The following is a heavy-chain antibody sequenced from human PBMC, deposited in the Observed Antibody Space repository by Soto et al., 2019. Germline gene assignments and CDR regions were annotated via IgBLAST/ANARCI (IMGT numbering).Heavy chain of an antibody. CDR2: INPNSGGT. D-gene: IGHD6-6*01. V-gene: IGHV1-2*02. J-gene: IGHJ4*02. CDR1: GYTFTGYY. CDR3: ARGGSSSLDY. Sequence: QVQLVQSGAEVKKPGASVKVSCKASGYTFTGYYMHWVRQAPGQGPEWMGWINPNSGGTTYAQKFQGRVTVTRDTSISTAYMELSSLSSDDTAVYYCARGGSSSLDYWGQGTLVNVSS.